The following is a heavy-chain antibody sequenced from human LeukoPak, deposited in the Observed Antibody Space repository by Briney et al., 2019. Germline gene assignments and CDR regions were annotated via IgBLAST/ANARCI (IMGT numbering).Heavy chain of an antibody. D-gene: IGHD1-26*01. V-gene: IGHV4-34*01. Sequence: SETLSLTCAVYGGSVSGYYWSWIRQPPGKGLEWIGEINHSGSTNYNPSLKSRVTISVDTSKNQFSLKLSSVTAADTAVYYCASQFVGATWGDFDYWGQGTLVTVSS. CDR3: ASQFVGATWGDFDY. CDR2: INHSGST. J-gene: IGHJ4*02. CDR1: GGSVSGYY.